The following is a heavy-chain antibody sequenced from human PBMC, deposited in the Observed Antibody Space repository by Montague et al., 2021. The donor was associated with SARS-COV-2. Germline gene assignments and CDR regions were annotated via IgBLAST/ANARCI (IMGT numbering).Heavy chain of an antibody. Sequence: SETLSLTCTVSGGSINSITYYWSWIRQPAGKGLEWIGRIDSGGYNNYNPSLKSRVTMSMDTSKNQFSLKLSSVTAADTAVYYCARAGQQLARYYYYGMDVWGQGTTVTVSS. J-gene: IGHJ6*02. D-gene: IGHD6-13*01. CDR2: IDSGGYN. CDR3: ARAGQQLARYYYYGMDV. V-gene: IGHV4-61*10. CDR1: GGSINSITYY.